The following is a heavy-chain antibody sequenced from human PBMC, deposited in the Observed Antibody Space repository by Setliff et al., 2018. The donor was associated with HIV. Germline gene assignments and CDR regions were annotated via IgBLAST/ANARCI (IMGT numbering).Heavy chain of an antibody. D-gene: IGHD3-16*02. CDR3: ARDPGRRITFGGVIVNPDY. CDR1: GGTFRKYA. J-gene: IGHJ4*02. V-gene: IGHV1-69*05. Sequence: SVKVSCKASGGTFRKYAISWVRQAPGQGLEWMGGIIPIFGIANYAQKFQDRVTITTDESTTTAYMELSSLRSEDTAVYFCARDPGRRITFGGVIVNPDYWGQGTLVTVSS. CDR2: IIPIFGIA.